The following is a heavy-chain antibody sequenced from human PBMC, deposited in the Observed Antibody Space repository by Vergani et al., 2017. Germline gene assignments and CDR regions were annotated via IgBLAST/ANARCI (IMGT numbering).Heavy chain of an antibody. V-gene: IGHV3-30*18. CDR1: GFTFSSYG. CDR3: AKEGYYDSSGYSHYFDY. Sequence: QVQLVESGGGVVQPGRSLRLSCAASGFTFSSYGMHWVRQAPGKGLEWVAVISYDGSNKYYADSVKGRFTISRDNSKNTLYLQMNSLRAEDTAVYYCAKEGYYDSSGYSHYFDYWGQGTLVTVSS. D-gene: IGHD3-22*01. J-gene: IGHJ4*02. CDR2: ISYDGSNK.